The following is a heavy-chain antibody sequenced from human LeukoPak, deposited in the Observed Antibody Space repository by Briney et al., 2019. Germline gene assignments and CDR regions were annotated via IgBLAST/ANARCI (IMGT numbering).Heavy chain of an antibody. CDR3: ARDYANYVGYFFFDY. CDR2: ISGGGETT. J-gene: IGHJ4*02. V-gene: IGHV3-23*01. D-gene: IGHD4-11*01. Sequence: GGSLSLSCAASGFTFNNYAMNWVRQAPGKGLEWVSSISGGGETTYYADSAKGRFTISRDNSQNTLYLQMNSLRAEDTAVYYCARDYANYVGYFFFDYWGQGTLVTVSS. CDR1: GFTFNNYA.